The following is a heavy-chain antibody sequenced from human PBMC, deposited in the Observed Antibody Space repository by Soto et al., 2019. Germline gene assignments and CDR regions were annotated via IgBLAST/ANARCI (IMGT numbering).Heavy chain of an antibody. Sequence: GGSLRLSCAASGFTFSSYAMSWVRQAPGKGLEWVSAISGSGGSTYYADSVKGRFTISRDNSKNTLYLQMNSLRAEDTAVYYCAKTGGPRASKNGVQLDGLGLVMAAAGPSGRHFDYWGQGTLVTVSS. CDR2: ISGSGGST. D-gene: IGHD6-13*01. CDR3: AKTGGPRASKNGVQLDGLGLVMAAAGPSGRHFDY. CDR1: GFTFSSYA. J-gene: IGHJ4*02. V-gene: IGHV3-23*01.